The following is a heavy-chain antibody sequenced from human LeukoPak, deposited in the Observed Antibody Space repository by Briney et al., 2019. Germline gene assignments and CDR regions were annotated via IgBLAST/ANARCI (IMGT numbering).Heavy chain of an antibody. J-gene: IGHJ3*02. D-gene: IGHD6-13*01. V-gene: IGHV4-39*01. CDR3: ARIAAVAFDI. CDR2: IYYSGST. CDR1: GGSISSSSYY. Sequence: SETLSLTCTVSGGSISSSSYYWGWIRRPPGKGLEWIGSIYYSGSTYYNPSLKSRVSISVDTSKNQFSLKLSSVTAADTAVYYCARIAAVAFDIWGQGTMVTVSS.